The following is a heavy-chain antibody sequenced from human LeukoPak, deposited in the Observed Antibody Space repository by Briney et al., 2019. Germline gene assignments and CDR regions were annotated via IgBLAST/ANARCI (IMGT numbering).Heavy chain of an antibody. CDR3: AKPVWSSSWQYIDY. CDR2: VYGSGADT. Sequence: PGGSLRLSCAASGFTFDSYAMTWVRQAPGKGLEWVAAVYGSGADTFYADSVKARFTVSRDNSKNTLYLQLDSLRAEDTALYYCAKPVWSSSWQYIDYWGQGTLVTVSS. D-gene: IGHD6-13*01. J-gene: IGHJ4*02. V-gene: IGHV3-23*01. CDR1: GFTFDSYA.